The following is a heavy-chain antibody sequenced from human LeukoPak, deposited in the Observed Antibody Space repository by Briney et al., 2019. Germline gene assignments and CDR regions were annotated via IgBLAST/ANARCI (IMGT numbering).Heavy chain of an antibody. CDR1: GVSFSTYY. D-gene: IGHD3-16*01. J-gene: IGHJ4*02. CDR3: ARQHYGSDH. Sequence: PSETLSLTCDVSGVSFSTYYWSWIRQSPEKGLEWIGEVNHSGYTNYNPSLKGRVTISVDTSKNQFSLKLSSVTAADTAVYYCARQHYGSDHWGQGTLVTVSS. V-gene: IGHV4-34*01. CDR2: VNHSGYT.